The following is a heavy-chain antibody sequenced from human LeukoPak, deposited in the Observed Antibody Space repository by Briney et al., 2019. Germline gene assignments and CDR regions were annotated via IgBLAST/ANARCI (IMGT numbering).Heavy chain of an antibody. Sequence: GGSLRLSCAASGFTFSSYAMSWVRQAPGKGLEWVSGIRGSGGSTYYADSVKGRFTISRDNSKNTLYLQMNNLKAEDTAVYYCAKAPLDAFDIWGQGTMVTVSS. V-gene: IGHV3-23*01. CDR3: AKAPLDAFDI. CDR2: IRGSGGST. J-gene: IGHJ3*02. CDR1: GFTFSSYA.